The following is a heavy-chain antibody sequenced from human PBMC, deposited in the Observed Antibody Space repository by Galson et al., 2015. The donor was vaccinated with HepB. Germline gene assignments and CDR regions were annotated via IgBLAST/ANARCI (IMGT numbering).Heavy chain of an antibody. J-gene: IGHJ4*02. Sequence: SLRLSCAASGFTFGDYAMSWFRQAPGKGLEWVGFIRSKAYGGTTEYAASVKGRFTISRDDSKSIAYLQMNSLKTEDTAVYYCTRARTTGTTWFSDYFDYWGQGTPVTVSS. D-gene: IGHD1-1*01. CDR2: IRSKAYGGTT. CDR3: TRARTTGTTWFSDYFDY. CDR1: GFTFGDYA. V-gene: IGHV3-49*03.